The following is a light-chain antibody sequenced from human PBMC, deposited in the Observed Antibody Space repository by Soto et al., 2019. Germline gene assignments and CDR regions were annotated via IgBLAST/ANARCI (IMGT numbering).Light chain of an antibody. V-gene: IGLV1-44*01. CDR2: SNS. J-gene: IGLJ3*02. CDR1: SSNIGSNV. CDR3: AAWDDRLNGPV. Sequence: QSVLTQPPSTSGTPGQRVTISCSGSSSNIGSNVLNWYQQLPGTAPKLLIYSNSQQPSGVPDRFSGSKSGTSASLAISGLQYEDEADYYCAAWDDRLNGPVFGGGTKLTVL.